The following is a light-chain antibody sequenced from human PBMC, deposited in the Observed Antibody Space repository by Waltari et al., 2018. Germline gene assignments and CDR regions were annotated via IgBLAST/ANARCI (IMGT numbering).Light chain of an antibody. V-gene: IGKV3-11*01. Sequence: EIVLTQSPVTLSLSPGQRATLSCRASQSVDNFLGWYHQKPGRAPRLLIYAATKRAPGIPARFSGGGSATAFTLTISSLEPEDVGLYYCHQGSTWPRTFGQGTKLEI. J-gene: IGKJ2*01. CDR3: HQGSTWPRT. CDR2: AAT. CDR1: QSVDNF.